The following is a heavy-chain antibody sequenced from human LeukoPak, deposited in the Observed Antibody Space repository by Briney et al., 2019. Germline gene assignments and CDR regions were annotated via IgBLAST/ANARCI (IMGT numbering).Heavy chain of an antibody. D-gene: IGHD3-22*01. CDR1: GGSISSYY. CDR2: IYYSGST. CDR3: ARAGEYYYDSSGYHRGFDY. J-gene: IGHJ4*02. Sequence: PSETLSLTCTVSGGSISSYYWSWIRQPPGKGLEWIGYIYYSGSTNYNPSLKSRVTISVDTSKNQFSLKLSSVTAADTAVYYCARAGEYYYDSSGYHRGFDYWGQGTLVTVSS. V-gene: IGHV4-59*01.